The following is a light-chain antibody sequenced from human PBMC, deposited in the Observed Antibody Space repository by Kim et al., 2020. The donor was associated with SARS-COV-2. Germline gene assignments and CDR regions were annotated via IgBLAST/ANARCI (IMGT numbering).Light chain of an antibody. CDR1: SEHSSYA. CDR2: INSDGSH. V-gene: IGLV4-69*01. Sequence: QPVLTQSPSASASLGASVKLTCSLSSEHSSYAIAWHQQQPEKGPRYLMKINSDGSHYKGDGIPDRFSGSTSGTERYLTISSLQSEDEADYYCQTWGTDVVFGRGSQLTVL. CDR3: QTWGTDVV. J-gene: IGLJ3*02.